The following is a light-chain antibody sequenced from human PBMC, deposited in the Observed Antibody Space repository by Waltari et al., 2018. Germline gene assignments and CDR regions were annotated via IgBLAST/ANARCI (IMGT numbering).Light chain of an antibody. Sequence: NFMLTQPHSVSESPGKTITISCTRSSGSLGSGYVQWYQQRPGSAPTTMIYEDKKRPSGVPDRFSGSIDSSSNYASLTISGLKTEDEADYYCQSFDSTNPWVFGGGTKLTVL. V-gene: IGLV6-57*03. CDR2: EDK. CDR3: QSFDSTNPWV. CDR1: SGSLGSGY. J-gene: IGLJ3*02.